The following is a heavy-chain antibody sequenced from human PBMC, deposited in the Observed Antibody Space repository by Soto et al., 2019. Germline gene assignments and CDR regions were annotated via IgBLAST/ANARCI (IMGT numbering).Heavy chain of an antibody. J-gene: IGHJ6*02. Sequence: ASVKVSCKASGYTFTGYYMHWVRQAPGQGLEWMGWINPNSGGTNYAQKFQGWVTMTRDTSISTAYMELSRLRSDDTAVYYCARDGGITGTTWSWAYYYYYGMDVWGQGTTVTVSS. V-gene: IGHV1-2*04. D-gene: IGHD1-7*01. CDR1: GYTFTGYY. CDR3: ARDGGITGTTWSWAYYYYYGMDV. CDR2: INPNSGGT.